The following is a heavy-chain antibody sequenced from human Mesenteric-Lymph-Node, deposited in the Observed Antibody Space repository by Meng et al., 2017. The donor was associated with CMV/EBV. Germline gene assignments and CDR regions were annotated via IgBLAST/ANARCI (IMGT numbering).Heavy chain of an antibody. V-gene: IGHV1-58*01. Sequence: SVKVSCKASGFTFTSSAVQWVRQARGQRLEWIGWIVVGSGNTNYAQKFQERVTITRDMSTSTAYMELSSLRSEDTAVYYCAAVRDTPITMIVAGGMDVWGQGTTVTVSS. CDR2: IVVGSGNT. D-gene: IGHD3-22*01. J-gene: IGHJ6*02. CDR1: GFTFTSSA. CDR3: AAVRDTPITMIVAGGMDV.